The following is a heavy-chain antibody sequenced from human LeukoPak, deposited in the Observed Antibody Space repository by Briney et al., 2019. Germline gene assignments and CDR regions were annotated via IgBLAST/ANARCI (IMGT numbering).Heavy chain of an antibody. J-gene: IGHJ6*03. CDR2: INPDTGGT. D-gene: IGHD1-14*01. Sequence: ASVKVSCKASGYTFIGYNIHWVRQAPGQGLEWMGWINPDTGGTNYAQQFQGRVTMSRDTSISTTYMELNRLRSDDTAMYYCARNWNQGRYYYYYMDVWGKGTTVTVSS. CDR1: GYTFIGYN. CDR3: ARNWNQGRYYYYYMDV. V-gene: IGHV1-2*02.